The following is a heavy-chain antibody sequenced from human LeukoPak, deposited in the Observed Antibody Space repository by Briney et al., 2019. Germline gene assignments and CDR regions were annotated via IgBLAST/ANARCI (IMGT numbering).Heavy chain of an antibody. V-gene: IGHV4-38-2*02. Sequence: PSETLSLTCTVSGYSISSGYYWGWIRQPPGKGLEWIGSIYHSGSTYYNPSLKSRVTISVDTSKNQFSLKLSSVTAADTAVYYCAAGWIQLWATDYWGQGTLVTVSS. CDR2: IYHSGST. CDR1: GYSISSGYY. CDR3: AAGWIQLWATDY. J-gene: IGHJ4*02. D-gene: IGHD5-18*01.